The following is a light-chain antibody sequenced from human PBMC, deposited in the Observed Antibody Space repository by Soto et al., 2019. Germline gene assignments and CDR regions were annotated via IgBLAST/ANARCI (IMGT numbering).Light chain of an antibody. V-gene: IGLV2-8*01. CDR3: SSYAGSNNLV. J-gene: IGLJ2*01. CDR2: EVS. Sequence: LTQPPSASGSPGQSVTIYCTGTSSDVGGYNYVSWYQQHPGKAPKLMIYEVSKWPSGVPDRFSGSKSGNTASLTVSGLQPEDEADYYCSSYAGSNNLVFGGGTKVTVL. CDR1: SSDVGGYNY.